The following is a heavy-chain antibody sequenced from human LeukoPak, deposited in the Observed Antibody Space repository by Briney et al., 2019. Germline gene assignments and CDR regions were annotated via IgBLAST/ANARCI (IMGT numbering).Heavy chain of an antibody. Sequence: PSETLSLTCTGSGGSISSYYWSWIRQPPGKGLEWIGYIYYSGGTNYNPSLKSRVIISVDTSKNQFSLKLSSVTAADTAVYYCARVDGTDGYPYWGQGTLVTVSS. D-gene: IGHD5-24*01. CDR3: ARVDGTDGYPY. CDR1: GGSISSYY. CDR2: IYYSGGT. J-gene: IGHJ4*02. V-gene: IGHV4-59*01.